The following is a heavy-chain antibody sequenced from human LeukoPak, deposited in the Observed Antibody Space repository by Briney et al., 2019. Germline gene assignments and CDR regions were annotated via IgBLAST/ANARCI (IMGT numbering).Heavy chain of an antibody. CDR2: FNREDAEP. CDR3: ATLDSYYDNSGRPLIPD. J-gene: IGHJ4*02. D-gene: IGHD3-22*01. Sequence: ASLKVSCNISGYTLTDFSMHWVRQALGKGLEWMGGFNREDAEPIYAPHFRGRVTVTEDTSTDTAYMELSSLRSEDTAVYYCATLDSYYDNSGRPLIPDWGQGTLVTVSS. V-gene: IGHV1-24*01. CDR1: GYTLTDFS.